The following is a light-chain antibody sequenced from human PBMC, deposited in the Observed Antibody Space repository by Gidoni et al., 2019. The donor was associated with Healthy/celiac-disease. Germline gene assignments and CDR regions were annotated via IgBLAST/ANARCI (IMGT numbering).Light chain of an antibody. Sequence: EIVLTQSPATLSLSPGERATLSCRARQSVSSYLAWYQQKPGQAPRLLIYDASNRATGIPARFSGSGSGTDFTLTISSLEPEDFAVYYCQQRSNWPRLTFXGXTKVEIK. CDR1: QSVSSY. CDR2: DAS. J-gene: IGKJ4*01. V-gene: IGKV3-11*01. CDR3: QQRSNWPRLT.